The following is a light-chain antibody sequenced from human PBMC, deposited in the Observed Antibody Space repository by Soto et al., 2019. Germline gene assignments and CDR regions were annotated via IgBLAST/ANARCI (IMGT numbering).Light chain of an antibody. V-gene: IGLV1-47*01. CDR3: AAWDDSLSGYV. Sequence: QSVLTQPPSASGTPGQRVTISCSGSSSNIGSNYVYWYQQLPGTAPKLLIYRNNQRPSGVPDRFSGSKSGTSASLAISGLRSEDKADYYCAAWDDSLSGYVFGTGTKVTV. CDR2: RNN. J-gene: IGLJ1*01. CDR1: SSNIGSNY.